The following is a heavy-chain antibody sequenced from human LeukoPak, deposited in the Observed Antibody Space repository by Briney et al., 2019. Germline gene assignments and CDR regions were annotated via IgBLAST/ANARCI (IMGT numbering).Heavy chain of an antibody. Sequence: PSETLSLTCAVYGGSFSGYYWSWIRQPPGKGLEWIGEINHSGSTNYNPSLKSRVTISVDTSKNQFSLKLSSVTAADTAVYYCAREKRYRFFGELSANWFDPWGQGTLVTVSS. D-gene: IGHD3-10*01. V-gene: IGHV4-34*01. CDR2: INHSGST. CDR3: AREKRYRFFGELSANWFDP. J-gene: IGHJ5*02. CDR1: GGSFSGYY.